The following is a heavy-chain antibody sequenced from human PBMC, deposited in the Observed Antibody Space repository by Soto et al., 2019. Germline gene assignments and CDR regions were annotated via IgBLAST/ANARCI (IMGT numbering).Heavy chain of an antibody. D-gene: IGHD3-9*01. V-gene: IGHV1-18*01. CDR1: GYTFTSYG. CDR3: ATSGAFDWLIRDYYYYGMDV. J-gene: IGHJ6*02. Sequence: ASVKVSCKASGYTFTSYGISWVRQAPGQGLEWMGRISVYNGNTNYAQRLQGRVTMTTDTSTNTAYMELRSLRSDDTAVYYCATSGAFDWLIRDYYYYGMDVWGQGTTVTVSS. CDR2: ISVYNGNT.